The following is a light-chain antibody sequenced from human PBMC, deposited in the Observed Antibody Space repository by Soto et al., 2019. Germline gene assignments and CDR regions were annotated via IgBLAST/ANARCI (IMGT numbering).Light chain of an antibody. CDR2: DAS. CDR3: QQRSNWSVT. CDR1: QSISGK. Sequence: EIVMTQSPATLSLSPWERATLSCRASQSISGKLAWYQHRPGQAPRLLIYDASIRATGIPARFSGSGSGTAFTLNISSLQSEDFAVYYCQQRSNWSVTFGGGTKVDIK. J-gene: IGKJ4*01. V-gene: IGKV3-15*01.